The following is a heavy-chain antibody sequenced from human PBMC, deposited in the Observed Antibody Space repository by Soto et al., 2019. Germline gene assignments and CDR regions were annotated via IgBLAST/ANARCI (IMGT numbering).Heavy chain of an antibody. V-gene: IGHV3-23*01. J-gene: IGHJ4*02. CDR2: ISGSGGST. CDR1: GFTFSSYA. D-gene: IGHD6-13*01. Sequence: EVQLLESGGGLVQPGGSLRLSCAASGFTFSSYAMSWVRQAPGKGLEWVSAISGSGGSTYYADSVKGRFTISTDNSKNTLYQQMNSLRAEETAVYYCAKPGGWQQLVRFDYWGQGTLVTVSS. CDR3: AKPGGWQQLVRFDY.